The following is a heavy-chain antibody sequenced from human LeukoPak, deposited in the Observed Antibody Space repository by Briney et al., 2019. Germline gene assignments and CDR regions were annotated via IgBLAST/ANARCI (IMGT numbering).Heavy chain of an antibody. CDR2: IYYSRST. CDR1: GGSISSYY. Sequence: SEALSLTCTVSGGSISSYYWSWIRQPPGKGLEWIGYIYYSRSTNYNPSLKSRVTISVDTSKNQFSLKLSSVTAADTAVYYCARHTQQWLVLAWGQGTLVTVSS. V-gene: IGHV4-59*08. J-gene: IGHJ5*02. CDR3: ARHTQQWLVLA. D-gene: IGHD6-19*01.